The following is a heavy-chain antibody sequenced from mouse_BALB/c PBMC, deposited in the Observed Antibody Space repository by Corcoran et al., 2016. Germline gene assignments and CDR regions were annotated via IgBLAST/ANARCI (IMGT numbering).Heavy chain of an antibody. V-gene: IGHV1-18*01. CDR3: ARGSSMITTAWFAY. CDR1: GYSFTGYT. J-gene: IGHJ3*01. Sequence: EVQLQQSGPELVKPGASVKISCKASGYSFTGYTMNWVKQSHGKNLEWIGVINPYNGGTSYNQKFKGKATLTVDKSSSTAYMELLSLTSEDSAADYCARGSSMITTAWFAYWGQGTLVTVSA. CDR2: INPYNGGT. D-gene: IGHD2-4*01.